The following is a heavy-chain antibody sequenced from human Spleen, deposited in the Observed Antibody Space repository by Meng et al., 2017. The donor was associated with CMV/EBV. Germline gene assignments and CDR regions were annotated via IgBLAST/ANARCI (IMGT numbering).Heavy chain of an antibody. CDR1: GGSFRSYY. CDR3: ARSTNGYNYGPLDY. D-gene: IGHD5-24*01. J-gene: IGHJ4*02. V-gene: IGHV4-34*01. CDR2: INHSGST. Sequence: VQHPQRGAGLLSPSATQSLPRAVDGGSFRSYYWSWIRQPPGKGLEWIGEINHSGSTNYNPSLKSRVTISVDTSKNQFSLKLSSVTAADTAVYYCARSTNGYNYGPLDYWGQGTLVTVSS.